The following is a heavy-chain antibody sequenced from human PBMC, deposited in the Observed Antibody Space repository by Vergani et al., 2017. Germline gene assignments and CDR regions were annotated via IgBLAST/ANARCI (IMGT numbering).Heavy chain of an antibody. CDR2: IDHSGST. J-gene: IGHJ6*03. Sequence: QLQLQESGPGLVKPSETLSLTCTVSGGSISSSSYYWGWIRQPPGKGLEWIGYIDHSGSTYYNPSLKSRVTISVDRSKNQFSLKLSSVTAAGTAVYYCGRLSRANYYYDMDVWGKGTTVTGSS. CDR3: GRLSRANYYYDMDV. V-gene: IGHV4-39*07. D-gene: IGHD1-26*01. CDR1: GGSISSSSYY.